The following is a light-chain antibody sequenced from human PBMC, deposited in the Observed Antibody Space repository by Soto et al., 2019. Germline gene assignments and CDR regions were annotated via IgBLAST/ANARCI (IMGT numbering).Light chain of an antibody. V-gene: IGLV2-14*01. CDR3: CAYTGSSPLYV. J-gene: IGLJ1*01. CDR2: EVS. Sequence: QSALTQPASVSGSPGQSITISCTGTSSDVGGYNHVSWYQQHPGKAPKLMIYEVSHRPSGVSNRFSGSESGNTASLTISGLQAEDEADYYCCAYTGSSPLYVFGTGTKLTVL. CDR1: SSDVGGYNH.